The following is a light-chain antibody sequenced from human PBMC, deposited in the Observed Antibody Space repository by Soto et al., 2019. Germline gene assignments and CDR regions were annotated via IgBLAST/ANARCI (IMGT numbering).Light chain of an antibody. J-gene: IGLJ3*02. CDR3: LLTYSGARV. Sequence: AVVPQEPSLTVSPGGTVTLTCGSSTGAVTTDHFPYWFQQKPGQAPRTLIYDTNNKYSWTPARFSGSLLGDKAALTLSGAQPEDEADYYCLLTYSGARVFGGGTKLTVL. CDR1: TGAVTTDHF. CDR2: DTN. V-gene: IGLV7-46*01.